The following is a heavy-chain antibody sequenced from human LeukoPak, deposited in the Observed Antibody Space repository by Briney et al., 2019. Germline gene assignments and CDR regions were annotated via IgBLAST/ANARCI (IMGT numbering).Heavy chain of an antibody. Sequence: GESLKISCKGSGSSFTSYWIGWVRQLPGKGLEWLGIIYPGDSDTRYSPSFQGQVTISADKSISTAYLQWSSLKASDTAMYYCARTVLAVDTAMAIDYWGQGTLVTVSS. CDR2: IYPGDSDT. D-gene: IGHD5-18*01. CDR1: GSSFTSYW. J-gene: IGHJ4*02. CDR3: ARTVLAVDTAMAIDY. V-gene: IGHV5-51*01.